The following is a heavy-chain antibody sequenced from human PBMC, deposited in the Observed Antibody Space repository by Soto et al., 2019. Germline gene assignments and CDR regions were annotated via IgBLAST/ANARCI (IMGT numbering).Heavy chain of an antibody. Sequence: EVDLVESGGDSVQPGGSLGLSCSASGFPFHTYWMHWVRQVPGKGLEWVSRINAVGSATTYAESVKGRFTISRDNANNMLYLQMNDLRVEDTAIYYCAIISLGFDPWGQGTLVTVSS. D-gene: IGHD1-26*01. J-gene: IGHJ5*02. CDR1: GFPFHTYW. CDR3: AIISLGFDP. V-gene: IGHV3-74*02. CDR2: INAVGSAT.